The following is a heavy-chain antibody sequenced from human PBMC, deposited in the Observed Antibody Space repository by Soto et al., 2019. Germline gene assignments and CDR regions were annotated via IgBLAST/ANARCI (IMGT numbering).Heavy chain of an antibody. CDR1: GYTFTSYW. V-gene: IGHV5-51*01. D-gene: IGHD3-10*01. J-gene: IGHJ6*02. Sequence: PGESLKISCKVSGYTFTSYWIAWVRQMPGKGPECMGIIYPGDSDTKYSPSFQGQVTISADKSINTAYLQWGSLKPSDTAMYYCTRLPGGYSYRSGSLMDVWGQGTTVTVSS. CDR3: TRLPGGYSYRSGSLMDV. CDR2: IYPGDSDT.